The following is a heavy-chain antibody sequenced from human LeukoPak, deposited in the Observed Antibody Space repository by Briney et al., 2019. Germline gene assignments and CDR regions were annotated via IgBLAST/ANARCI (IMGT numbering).Heavy chain of an antibody. Sequence: GGSLRLSCAASGFTFSTNAMTWVRQAPGKGLEWVSAISGSGGNTYYADSVKGRFTISRDNSKNTLSLQMNSLRADDTAVYYCARVQGGWYYFDYWGQGTLVTVSS. V-gene: IGHV3-23*01. D-gene: IGHD2-15*01. J-gene: IGHJ4*02. CDR3: ARVQGGWYYFDY. CDR2: ISGSGGNT. CDR1: GFTFSTNA.